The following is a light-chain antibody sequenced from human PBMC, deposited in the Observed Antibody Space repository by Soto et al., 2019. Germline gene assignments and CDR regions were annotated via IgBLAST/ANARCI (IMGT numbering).Light chain of an antibody. V-gene: IGKV3D-15*01. J-gene: IGKJ1*01. CDR3: HQRYNSSAWT. Sequence: DILISLSPAPLSVHPGESSTLSCRASQSVSGNLAWYQQKPGQAPRLRIYGACSRANGIPDRFSGSGSTTYTTLTSSMQPEDFAAVYYHQRYNSSAWTFGRGTKVDIK. CDR1: QSVSGN. CDR2: GAC.